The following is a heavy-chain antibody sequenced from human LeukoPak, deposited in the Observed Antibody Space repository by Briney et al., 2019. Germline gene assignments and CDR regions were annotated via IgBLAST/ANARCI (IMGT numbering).Heavy chain of an antibody. CDR3: ARVAYYYGTGSYYNPAHFDY. J-gene: IGHJ4*02. V-gene: IGHV4-59*01. CDR1: GGSISSYY. CDR2: IHYSGST. D-gene: IGHD3-10*01. Sequence: SETLSLTCTVSGGSISSYYWSWIRQPPGKGLEWIGYIHYSGSTNYNPSLQSRVTISVDMSKDQFSLKLSSVTAADTAVYYCARVAYYYGTGSYYNPAHFDYWGQGTLVTVSS.